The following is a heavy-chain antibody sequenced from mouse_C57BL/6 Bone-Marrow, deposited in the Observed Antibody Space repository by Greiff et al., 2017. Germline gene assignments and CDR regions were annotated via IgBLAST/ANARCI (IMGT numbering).Heavy chain of an antibody. D-gene: IGHD1-1*01. CDR1: GYSFTDYN. J-gene: IGHJ4*01. Sequence: EVKLQESGPELVKPGASVKISCKASGYSFTDYNMNWVKQSNGKSLEWIGVINPNYGTTSYNQKFKGKATLTVDQSSSTAYMQLNSLTSEDSAVYYCARITTVVARNYYAMDYWGQGTSVTVSS. CDR2: INPNYGTT. CDR3: ARITTVVARNYYAMDY. V-gene: IGHV1-39*01.